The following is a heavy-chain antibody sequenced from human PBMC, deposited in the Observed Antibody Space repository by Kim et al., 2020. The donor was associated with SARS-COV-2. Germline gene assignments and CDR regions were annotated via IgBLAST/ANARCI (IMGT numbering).Heavy chain of an antibody. CDR3: ARVPCGGLYAFYFDL. D-gene: IGHD3-16*01. CDR1: GFTFSDYY. Sequence: GGSLRLSCAASGFTFSDYYMTWIRQAPGKGLEWVSYISSSGSYVNYADSVKGRFTISRDNAKNSLFLQMSSLRAEDTALYYCARVPCGGLYAFYFDLWG. J-gene: IGHJ3*01. CDR2: ISSSGSYV. V-gene: IGHV3-11*01.